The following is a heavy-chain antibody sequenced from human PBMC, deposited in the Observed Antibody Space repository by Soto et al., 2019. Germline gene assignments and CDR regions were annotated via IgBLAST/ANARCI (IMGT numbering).Heavy chain of an antibody. J-gene: IGHJ3*02. CDR3: ARAPRGGYFHFDI. CDR1: GFTVSSNY. V-gene: IGHV3-66*01. CDR2: IXXXGSX. D-gene: IGHD5-12*01. Sequence: XXSLRLSCAASGFTVSSNYMSWARQAPGXXXXXXXXIXXXGSXXSEXXXXXXXKXXXXXXXNKMYIQMNRLRAEDTAVYYCARAPRGGYFHFDIWGQGTMVTV.